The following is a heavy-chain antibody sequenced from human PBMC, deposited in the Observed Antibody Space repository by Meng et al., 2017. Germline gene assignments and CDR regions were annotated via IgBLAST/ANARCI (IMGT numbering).Heavy chain of an antibody. CDR3: ASLRIAVAGINWFDP. Sequence: QRRLRGSGPALGEPPETLSPTGTVSGGSISSSSYYWGWIRQPPGKGLEWIGSIYYSGSTYYNPSLKSRVTISVDTSKNQFSLKLSSVTAADTAVYYCASLRIAVAGINWFDPWGQGTLVTVAS. CDR1: GGSISSSSYY. V-gene: IGHV4-39*07. CDR2: IYYSGST. D-gene: IGHD6-19*01. J-gene: IGHJ5*02.